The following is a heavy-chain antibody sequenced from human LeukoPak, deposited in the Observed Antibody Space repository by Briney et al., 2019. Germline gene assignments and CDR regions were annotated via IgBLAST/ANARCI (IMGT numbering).Heavy chain of an antibody. CDR3: AKWGDYDVLTGYYVPDY. Sequence: GGSLRLSCAASGFTFSSYAMSWVRQAPGKGLEWVSAILGSGGSTYYADSVKGRFTVSRDNSKSTLYLRMNSLRAEDTALYYCAKWGDYDVLTGYYVPDYWGQGTLVTVSS. CDR1: GFTFSSYA. CDR2: ILGSGGST. D-gene: IGHD3-9*01. V-gene: IGHV3-23*01. J-gene: IGHJ4*02.